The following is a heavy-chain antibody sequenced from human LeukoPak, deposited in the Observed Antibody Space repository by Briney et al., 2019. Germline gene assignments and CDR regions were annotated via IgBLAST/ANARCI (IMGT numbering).Heavy chain of an antibody. J-gene: IGHJ3*02. CDR2: IAYDGSKA. D-gene: IGHD2-2*01. CDR1: GFTFGGYC. Sequence: GGSLRLSCAGSGFTFGGYCMRWFRQTPGKGLEWVAVIAYDGSKAFYADSVKGRFTISRDNAKNSLYLQMNSLRTEDTALYYGSAAMSGPGAFDIWGQGTVVTVSS. CDR3: SAAMSGPGAFDI. V-gene: IGHV3-30*02.